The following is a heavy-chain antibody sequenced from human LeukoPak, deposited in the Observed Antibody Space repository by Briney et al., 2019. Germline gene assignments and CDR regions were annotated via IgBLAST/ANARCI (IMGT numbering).Heavy chain of an antibody. CDR2: LTGSSGIT. D-gene: IGHD3-3*01. CDR1: GFTFIRYT. Sequence: GGSLRLSCAASGFTFIRYTMSWVRQPPGRGLEWVSALTGSSGITYYADSVKGRFTISRDNSKNTLYLQMNSLRAEDTAVYYCAKDALHFGVVTLYYFDYWGQGTLVTVSS. CDR3: AKDALHFGVVTLYYFDY. V-gene: IGHV3-23*01. J-gene: IGHJ4*02.